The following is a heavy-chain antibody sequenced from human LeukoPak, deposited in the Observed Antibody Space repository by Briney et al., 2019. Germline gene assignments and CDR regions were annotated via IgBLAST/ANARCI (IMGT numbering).Heavy chain of an antibody. CDR1: GFTVSDNY. CDR2: VYTGDNT. V-gene: IGHV3-53*01. Sequence: GGSLRLSCAASGFTVSDNYMSWVRQAPGKGLEWVSVVYTGDNTYYAGSEKGRFTISRDNSKNTLYLQMNSPRAEDTAVYYCARDREAGTSASRFDYWGQGTLVTVSS. D-gene: IGHD2-2*01. CDR3: ARDREAGTSASRFDY. J-gene: IGHJ4*02.